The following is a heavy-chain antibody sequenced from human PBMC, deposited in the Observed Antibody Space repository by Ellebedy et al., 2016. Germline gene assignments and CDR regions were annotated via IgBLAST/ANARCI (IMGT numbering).Heavy chain of an antibody. V-gene: IGHV3-7*01. CDR1: GFPFSSYW. D-gene: IGHD1-26*01. CDR2: IKQDGSRK. Sequence: GGSLRLXXAASGFPFSSYWLSWVRQTPGKGLEWVANIKQDGSRKEYVDSVKGRFTISRDNAKNSVYLQMNSLRAEDTAVYYCTREGAGGFDHWGQGTLVTVSS. J-gene: IGHJ4*02. CDR3: TREGAGGFDH.